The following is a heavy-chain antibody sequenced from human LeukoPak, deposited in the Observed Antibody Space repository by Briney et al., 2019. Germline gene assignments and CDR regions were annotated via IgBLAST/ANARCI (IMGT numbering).Heavy chain of an antibody. Sequence: PSETLSLTCAVYGGSFSGYYWSWIRQPPGKGLEWIGEINHSGSTNYNPSPKSRVTISVDTSKNQFSLKLSSVTAADTAVYYCARDQAYYYDSSGYYNWFDPWGQGTLVTVSS. CDR1: GGSFSGYY. J-gene: IGHJ5*02. CDR2: INHSGST. D-gene: IGHD3-22*01. V-gene: IGHV4-34*01. CDR3: ARDQAYYYDSSGYYNWFDP.